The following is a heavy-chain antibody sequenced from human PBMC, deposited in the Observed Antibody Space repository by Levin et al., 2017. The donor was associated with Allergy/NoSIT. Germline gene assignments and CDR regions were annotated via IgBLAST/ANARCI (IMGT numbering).Heavy chain of an antibody. V-gene: IGHV6-1*01. CDR2: TYYRSKWYN. Sequence: SQTLSLTCAISGDSVSSNIAAWNWIRQSPSRGLEWLGRTYYRSKWYNDYAVSVTSRIAINPDTSNNEFSLQLNSVTPEDTAVYYCERGRHGDYVALFEYWGQGTLVTVSS. CDR1: GDSVSSNIAA. D-gene: IGHD4-17*01. CDR3: ERGRHGDYVALFEY. J-gene: IGHJ4*02.